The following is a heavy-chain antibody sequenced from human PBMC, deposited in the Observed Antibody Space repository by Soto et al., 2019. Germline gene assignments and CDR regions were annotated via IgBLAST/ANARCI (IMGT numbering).Heavy chain of an antibody. D-gene: IGHD3-22*01. J-gene: IGHJ4*02. V-gene: IGHV1-3*01. CDR1: GYTLTRYS. CDR2: INAGNGNT. Sequence: ASVKVSCKASGYTLTRYSIHWVRQAPGQRLEWMGWINAGNGNTKFSQKFQGRVTFTRDTSASTVYMEVSSLRSEDTAVYYCARAAYYYESSGYYPGDYWGQGTLVTVSS. CDR3: ARAAYYYESSGYYPGDY.